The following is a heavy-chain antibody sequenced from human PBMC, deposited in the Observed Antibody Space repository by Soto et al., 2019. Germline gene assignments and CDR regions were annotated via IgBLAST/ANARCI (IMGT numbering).Heavy chain of an antibody. CDR1: GGSMNSGSYS. CDR2: IYVSGSL. Sequence: QLQLQESGSGLVKPSQTLSLTCAVSGGSMNSGSYSWSWIRQPPGKGLESIGYIYVSGSLYYNPALNSRVPISLDRSKNQSTLKLSPVTAADTAVYYCARDRPPDHWSQGILGAVSS. J-gene: IGHJ4*02. CDR3: ARDRPPDH. V-gene: IGHV4-30-2*01.